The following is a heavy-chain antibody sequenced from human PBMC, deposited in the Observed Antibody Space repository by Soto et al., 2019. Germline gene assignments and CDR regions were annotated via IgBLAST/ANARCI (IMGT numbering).Heavy chain of an antibody. CDR2: ISGSGGST. Sequence: GGSLRLSCAASGFTFSSYAMSWVRQAPGKGLEWVSAISGSGGSTYYADSVKGRFTISRDNSKNTLYLQMHSLRAEDTAVYYCAKDAPSYDILTGSITYYYYYMDVWGKGTTVTVSS. V-gene: IGHV3-23*01. CDR1: GFTFSSYA. D-gene: IGHD3-9*01. CDR3: AKDAPSYDILTGSITYYYYYMDV. J-gene: IGHJ6*03.